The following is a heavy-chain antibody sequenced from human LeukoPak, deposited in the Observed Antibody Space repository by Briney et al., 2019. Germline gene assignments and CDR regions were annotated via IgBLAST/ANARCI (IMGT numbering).Heavy chain of an antibody. Sequence: SGTLSLTCVVSGGSISSTNWWSWVRQPPGQGLDWIGEIFHSGTTNYNPSLKSRATISVDKSKNQFSLILTSVTAADTAVYYCARDVAGNTFDYWGQGTLVTVSS. V-gene: IGHV4-4*02. D-gene: IGHD5-12*01. J-gene: IGHJ4*02. CDR3: ARDVAGNTFDY. CDR2: IFHSGTT. CDR1: GGSISSTNW.